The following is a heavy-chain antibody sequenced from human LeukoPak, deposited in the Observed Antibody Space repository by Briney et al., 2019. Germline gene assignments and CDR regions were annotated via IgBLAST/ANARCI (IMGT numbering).Heavy chain of an antibody. CDR2: INAGNGNT. V-gene: IGHV1-3*01. Sequence: ASVKVSCKASGYTFTSYAMHWVRQAPGQRLEWMGWINAGNGNTKYSQKFQGRVTITADESTSTAYMELSSLRSEDTAVYYCARDDRNGYRFDYWGQGTLVTVSS. CDR1: GYTFTSYA. J-gene: IGHJ4*02. CDR3: ARDDRNGYRFDY. D-gene: IGHD5-24*01.